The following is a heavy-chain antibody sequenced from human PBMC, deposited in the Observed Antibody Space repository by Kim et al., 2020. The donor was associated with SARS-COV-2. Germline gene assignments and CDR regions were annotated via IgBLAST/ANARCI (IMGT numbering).Heavy chain of an antibody. V-gene: IGHV3-7*01. J-gene: IGHJ6*02. Sequence: GGSLRLSCAASGFTFSSYWMSWVRQAPGKGLEWVANIKQDGSEKYYVDSVKGRFTISRDNAKNSLYLQMNSLRAEDTAVYYCARDLTELLWFGGRGYYYGMDVWGQGPTVTVSS. D-gene: IGHD3-10*01. CDR1: GFTFSSYW. CDR2: IKQDGSEK. CDR3: ARDLTELLWFGGRGYYYGMDV.